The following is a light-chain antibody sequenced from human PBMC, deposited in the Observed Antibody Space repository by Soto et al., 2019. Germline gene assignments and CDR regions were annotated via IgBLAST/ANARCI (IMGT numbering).Light chain of an antibody. J-gene: IGLJ1*01. V-gene: IGLV2-23*01. Sequence: QSVLTQPASVSGSPGQSITISCTGSISDVGSYNLVSWYQHHPGKVPKVIIYEATKRPSGVSSRFSGSKSPNAASLTISGLQAEDEADYYCCSYAGNSRTFGSGNKVTVL. CDR2: EAT. CDR3: CSYAGNSRT. CDR1: ISDVGSYNL.